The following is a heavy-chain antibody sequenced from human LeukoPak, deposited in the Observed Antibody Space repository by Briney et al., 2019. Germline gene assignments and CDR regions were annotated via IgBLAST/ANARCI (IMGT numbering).Heavy chain of an antibody. Sequence: GGSLRLSCAASGFIFSSYSMNWVRQAPGKGLEWVSSISSSSSYIYYADSVKGRFTISRDNAKNSLYLQMNSLRAEDTAVYYCARLGNRDAFDIWGQGTMVTVYS. D-gene: IGHD1-14*01. CDR1: GFIFSSYS. CDR2: ISSSSSYI. J-gene: IGHJ3*02. V-gene: IGHV3-21*01. CDR3: ARLGNRDAFDI.